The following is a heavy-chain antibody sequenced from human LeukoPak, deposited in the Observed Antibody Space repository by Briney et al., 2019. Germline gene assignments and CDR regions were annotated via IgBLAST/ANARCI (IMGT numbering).Heavy chain of an antibody. CDR2: IYYGGST. J-gene: IGHJ4*02. Sequence: PSETLSLTCTVSGGSISSYYWSWIRQPPGKGLEWIGYIYYGGSTNYNPSLKSRVTISLGTSNNQFSLRLTSVTAADSAMYYCTKGYYEPFDSWGQGTLVTVSS. CDR1: GGSISSYY. D-gene: IGHD3-22*01. V-gene: IGHV4-59*01. CDR3: TKGYYEPFDS.